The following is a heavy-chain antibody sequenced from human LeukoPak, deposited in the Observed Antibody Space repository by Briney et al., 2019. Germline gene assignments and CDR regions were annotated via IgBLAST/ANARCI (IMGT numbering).Heavy chain of an antibody. V-gene: IGHV3-48*03. D-gene: IGHD6-13*01. J-gene: IGHJ4*02. CDR1: GFTFSSYE. CDR3: TTAGAAAVDY. CDR2: ISSSGSTI. Sequence: PGGSLRLSCAASGFTFSSYEMNWVRQAPGKGLEWVSYISSSGSTIYYADSVKGRFTISRDNAKNSLYLQMNSLKTEDTAVYYCTTAGAAAVDYWGQGTLVTVSS.